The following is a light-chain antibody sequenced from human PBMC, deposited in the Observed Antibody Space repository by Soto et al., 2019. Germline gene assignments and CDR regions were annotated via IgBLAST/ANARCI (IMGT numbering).Light chain of an antibody. CDR1: QSVRNY. J-gene: IGKJ3*01. V-gene: IGKV3-11*01. CDR3: QQRGNWPQT. Sequence: EIVLTQSPATLSLSPGERATLSCRASQSVRNYLAWYQQKPGQTPRLLIYDAFNRATGIPARFSGSGSGTDFTLTISSLEPEDFAVYYCQQRGNWPQTFGPGTKVDI. CDR2: DAF.